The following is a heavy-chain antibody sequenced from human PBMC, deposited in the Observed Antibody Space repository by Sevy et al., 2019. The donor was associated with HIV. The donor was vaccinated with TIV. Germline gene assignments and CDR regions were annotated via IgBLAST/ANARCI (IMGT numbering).Heavy chain of an antibody. CDR1: GGSISSGDYY. J-gene: IGHJ4*02. D-gene: IGHD5-12*01. CDR3: ASLWDGYNLSDS. CDR2: IYYSGST. V-gene: IGHV4-30-4*01. Sequence: SETLSLTCTVSGGSISSGDYYWSWIRQPPGKGLEWIGYIYYSGSTYYNPSLKSRVTISVDTSKNQSSLKLSSVTAADTAVYYCASLWDGYNLSDSWGQGTLVTVSS.